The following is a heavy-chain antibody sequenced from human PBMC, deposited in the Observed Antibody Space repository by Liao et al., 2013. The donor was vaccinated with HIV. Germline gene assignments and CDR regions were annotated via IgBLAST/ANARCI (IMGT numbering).Heavy chain of an antibody. CDR2: IYQGGTT. J-gene: IGHJ4*02. Sequence: QVQLQESGSGLVKPSQTLSLTCAVSRGSVSSGGYSWTWIRQPPGKALEWIGYIYQGGTTYYAPSLKSRVTMSIDRSKNQFSLGLASVTAADTAVYYCATLPTIDRTNVAFDFWGQGTLVTVSS. CDR3: ATLPTIDRTNVAFDF. CDR1: RGSVSSGGYS. D-gene: IGHD2-8*01. V-gene: IGHV4-30-2*01.